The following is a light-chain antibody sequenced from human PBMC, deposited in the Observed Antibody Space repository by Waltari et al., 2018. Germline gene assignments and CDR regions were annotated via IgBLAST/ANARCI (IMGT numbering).Light chain of an antibody. CDR2: SNN. CDR3: AAWDDSLNGVV. CDR1: SSNIGRNT. V-gene: IGLV1-44*01. J-gene: IGLJ2*01. Sequence: QSVLTQPPSASGTPGQRVTISCSGSSSNIGRNTVNWYQHLPGTAPKLLIYSNNQRPSGVPDGFSGSTSGTSASLAISGFRSEDEAAYYCAAWDDSLNGVVFGGGTKLTVL.